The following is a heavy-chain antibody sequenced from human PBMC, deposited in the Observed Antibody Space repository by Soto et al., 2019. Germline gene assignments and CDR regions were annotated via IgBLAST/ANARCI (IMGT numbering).Heavy chain of an antibody. CDR1: GFSFSSYG. CDR3: ARTDCYSSICPSDLVGATTMDH. Sequence: QVQLVESGGGVVQPGRSLRLSCAASGFSFSSYGMHWVRQAPGKGLEWVAVIWYDGTNKKYADSVKGRFTISRDNSKSTLYLQMNSLRAEDTGVYHCARTDCYSSICPSDLVGATTMDHWGQGTPVTVSS. J-gene: IGHJ4*02. CDR2: IWYDGTNK. D-gene: IGHD1-26*01. V-gene: IGHV3-33*01.